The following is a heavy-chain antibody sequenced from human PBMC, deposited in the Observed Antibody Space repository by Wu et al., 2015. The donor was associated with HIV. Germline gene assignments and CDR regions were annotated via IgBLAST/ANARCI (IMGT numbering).Heavy chain of an antibody. CDR1: GYSFNGYD. J-gene: IGHJ5*01. Sequence: QVQLVQSGAEVKKPGSSVKISCKTSGYSFNGYDINWVRQAPGHGPEWMGGLSGYNPGADYTQRSEGRITLTTDTSTNTAYMELRNLRFDDTAVYYCARVGIGRFCNGSSCYLDSWGQGTLVTVSS. CDR3: ARVGIGRFCNGSSCYLDS. CDR2: LSGYNPGA. D-gene: IGHD2-2*01. V-gene: IGHV1-18*01.